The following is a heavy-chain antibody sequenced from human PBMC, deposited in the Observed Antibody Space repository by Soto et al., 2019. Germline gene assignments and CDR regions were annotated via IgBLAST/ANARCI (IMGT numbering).Heavy chain of an antibody. Sequence: GGSLRLSCAASGFTFSSYWMHWVRQAPGKGLVWVSRINSEGSSTTYADSVKGRFTISRDNAKNTLYLQMNSLRAEDTAVYYCVRGRGRIAAAGMGYYWFDPWGQGTLVTSPQ. CDR3: VRGRGRIAAAGMGYYWFDP. V-gene: IGHV3-74*03. CDR1: GFTFSSYW. J-gene: IGHJ5*02. CDR2: INSEGSST. D-gene: IGHD6-13*01.